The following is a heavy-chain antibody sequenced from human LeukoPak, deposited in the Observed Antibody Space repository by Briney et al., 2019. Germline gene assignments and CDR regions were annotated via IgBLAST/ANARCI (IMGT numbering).Heavy chain of an antibody. V-gene: IGHV4-59*12. CDR3: ARDSYVYSYGENKFDY. CDR2: IYYSGST. D-gene: IGHD5-18*01. Sequence: NPSETLSLTCTVSGGSISNYYWSWIRQPPGKGLEWIGYIYYSGSTNYNPSLKSRVTISVDTSKNQFSLKLSSVTAADTAAYYCARDSYVYSYGENKFDYWGQGTLVTVSS. CDR1: GGSISNYY. J-gene: IGHJ4*02.